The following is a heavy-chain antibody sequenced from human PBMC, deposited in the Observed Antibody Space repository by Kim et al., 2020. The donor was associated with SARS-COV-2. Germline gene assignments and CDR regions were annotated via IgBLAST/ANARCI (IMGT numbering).Heavy chain of an antibody. CDR1: GFTFSSYA. V-gene: IGHV3-64*01. J-gene: IGHJ6*01. Sequence: GGSLRLSCAASGFTFSSYAMHWVRQAPGKGLEYVSAISSNGGSTYYANSVKGRFTISRDNSKNTLYLQMGSLRAEDMAVYYCARPLEQTAGVGAYYYYG. CDR2: ISSNGGST. D-gene: IGHD3-16*01. CDR3: ARPLEQTAGVGAYYYYG.